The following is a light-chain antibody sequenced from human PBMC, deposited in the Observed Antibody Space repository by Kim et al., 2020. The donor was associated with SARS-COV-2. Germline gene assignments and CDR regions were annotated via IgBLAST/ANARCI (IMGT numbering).Light chain of an antibody. J-gene: IGKJ5*01. Sequence: EIVMTQSPATLSVSPGERATLSCRASQSVSSNLAWYQQKPGQAPRLLIYGASTRATGIPGRFSGSGSGTEFTLTISSLQSEDFAIYFCQQYDNWHPITFGQGTRLEIK. CDR2: GAS. CDR1: QSVSSN. CDR3: QQYDNWHPIT. V-gene: IGKV3-15*01.